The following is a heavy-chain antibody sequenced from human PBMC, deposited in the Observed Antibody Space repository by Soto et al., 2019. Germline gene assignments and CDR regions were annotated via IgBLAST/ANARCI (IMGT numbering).Heavy chain of an antibody. CDR3: AKWDGYYYDTSGYQRGTFDY. D-gene: IGHD3-22*01. CDR2: ISGSGGDT. CDR1: GFTFRSYA. J-gene: IGHJ4*02. Sequence: GGSLRLSCAASGFTFRSYAMSWVRQAPGKGLEWVSAISGSGGDTHYADSVKGRLTISRDNSKNTLYVQMNSLRAEDTAVYYCAKWDGYYYDTSGYQRGTFDYWGQGTLVTVSS. V-gene: IGHV3-23*01.